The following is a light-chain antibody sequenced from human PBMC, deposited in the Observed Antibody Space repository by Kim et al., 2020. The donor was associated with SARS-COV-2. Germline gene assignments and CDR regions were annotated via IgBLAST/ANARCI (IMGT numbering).Light chain of an antibody. J-gene: IGLJ3*02. V-gene: IGLV1-44*01. CDR3: ATWDDSLNGPV. CDR2: DND. CDR1: SSNIGTNP. Sequence: QSVLTQPPSASGTPGQRVTISCSGSSSNIGTNPVNWYQHLPGTAPRILIYDNDQRPSGVPDQFSGSKSDTSASLAISGLQAEDEADYYCATWDDSLNGPVFGGGTQLTVL.